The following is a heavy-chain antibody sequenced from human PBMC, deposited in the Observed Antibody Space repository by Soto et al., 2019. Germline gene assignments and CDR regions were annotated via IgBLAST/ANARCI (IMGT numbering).Heavy chain of an antibody. D-gene: IGHD3-22*01. CDR3: ARGGSGYVWVNEF. J-gene: IGHJ4*02. Sequence: QEQLVQSGAEVKKSGSSVKVSCKDTGGLFSSYAVSWVRQAPGQGLEWMGGIIPVFDTVYYAQKFQGRVTITADESTNTAYMELSSLRSDDTAMYYCARGGSGYVWVNEFWGQGTLVTVSS. CDR2: IIPVFDTV. CDR1: GGLFSSYA. V-gene: IGHV1-69*01.